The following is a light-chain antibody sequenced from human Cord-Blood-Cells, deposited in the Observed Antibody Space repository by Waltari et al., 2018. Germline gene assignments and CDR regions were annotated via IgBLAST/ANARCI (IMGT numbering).Light chain of an antibody. V-gene: IGKV1-5*03. CDR3: QQYNSYWT. CDR2: KAS. CDR1: QSISSW. J-gene: IGKJ1*01. Sequence: DIQMTQYPSTLSAYVGDRVTITCRASQSISSWFAWYQQKPGKAPKVLIYKASSLESGVTSRFSGSGSGTEFTITISSLQPDDFATYYYQQYNSYWTFGQGTKVEIK.